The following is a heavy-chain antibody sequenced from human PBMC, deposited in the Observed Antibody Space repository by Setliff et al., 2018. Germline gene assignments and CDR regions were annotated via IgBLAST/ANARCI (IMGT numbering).Heavy chain of an antibody. CDR2: IIPIFGTA. J-gene: IGHJ6*03. CDR1: GGTFSSYG. CDR3: ARGIGGCSSTSCYDGYYYMDV. V-gene: IGHV1-69*13. D-gene: IGHD2-2*01. Sequence: ASVKVSCKTSGGTFSSYGFSWVRQAPGQGLEWMGGIIPIFGTANYARKFQGRVTITADESTSTAYMELSSLRSEDTAVYYCARGIGGCSSTSCYDGYYYMDVWGKGTTVTVSS.